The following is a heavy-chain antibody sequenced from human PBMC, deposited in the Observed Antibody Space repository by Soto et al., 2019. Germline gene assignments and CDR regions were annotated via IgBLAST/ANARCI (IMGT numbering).Heavy chain of an antibody. Sequence: GESLKISCEGSGYNFNTYWIGWVRQMPGKGLEWMALIYPGDSDTRYSPSFEGQVTLSVDRSISTAYLQWSSLKASDTAIYYCATSTVSYVDIVSSTTRGYFDHWGQGNLVTVSS. J-gene: IGHJ4*02. D-gene: IGHD5-12*01. CDR2: IYPGDSDT. V-gene: IGHV5-51*01. CDR1: GYNFNTYW. CDR3: ATSTVSYVDIVSSTTRGYFDH.